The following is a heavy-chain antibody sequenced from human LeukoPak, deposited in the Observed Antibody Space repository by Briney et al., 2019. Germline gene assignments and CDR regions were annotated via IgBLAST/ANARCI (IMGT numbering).Heavy chain of an antibody. Sequence: PGGSLRLSCAASGFTFSSYAMSWVRQAPGKGLEWVSAISGSGGSTYYADSVKGRFTISRDNSKNTLYLQMNSLRAEDTAVYYCARDRHATRGYDFWNIPFDYWGQGTLVTVSS. J-gene: IGHJ4*02. D-gene: IGHD3-3*01. CDR3: ARDRHATRGYDFWNIPFDY. V-gene: IGHV3-23*01. CDR2: ISGSGGST. CDR1: GFTFSSYA.